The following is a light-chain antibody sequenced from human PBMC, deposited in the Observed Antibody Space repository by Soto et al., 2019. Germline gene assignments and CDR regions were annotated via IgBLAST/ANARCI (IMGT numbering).Light chain of an antibody. Sequence: QSALTQPASMSGSPGQSITISCTGTGSDVRGNKYVSWYQHYPGKAPKLMISDVSNRPSGVSDRFSGSKSGDTASLTISGLQAEDEVDYYCSAFTGTTYVFGTGTMVTV. J-gene: IGLJ1*01. CDR1: GSDVRGNKY. CDR3: SAFTGTTYV. V-gene: IGLV2-14*03. CDR2: DVS.